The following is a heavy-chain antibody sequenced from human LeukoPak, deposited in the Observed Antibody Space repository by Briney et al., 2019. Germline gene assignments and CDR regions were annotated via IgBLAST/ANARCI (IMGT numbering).Heavy chain of an antibody. CDR1: GGSISSGSYY. CDR3: ARGGGVQWLRPYNWFDP. J-gene: IGHJ5*02. Sequence: SQTLSLTCTVSGGSISSGSYYWSWIRQPAGKGLEWIGRIYTSGSTNYNPSLKSRVTISVDTSKNQFSLKLSSVTAADTAVYYCARGGGVQWLRPYNWFDPWGQGTLVTVSS. D-gene: IGHD5-12*01. CDR2: IYTSGST. V-gene: IGHV4-61*02.